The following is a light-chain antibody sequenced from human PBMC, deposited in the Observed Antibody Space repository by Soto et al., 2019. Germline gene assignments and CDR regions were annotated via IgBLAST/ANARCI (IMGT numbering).Light chain of an antibody. CDR1: QSVSSN. CDR3: QHYNNWPPWT. J-gene: IGKJ1*01. Sequence: EIVMTQSPATLSVSPGERATLSFRASQSVSSNLAWYQQKPGQAPRLLIYRASTRATGIPARFSGSGSGIEFTLTISSLQSEDFAVYYCQHYNNWPPWTFGQGTKVEIK. CDR2: RAS. V-gene: IGKV3-15*01.